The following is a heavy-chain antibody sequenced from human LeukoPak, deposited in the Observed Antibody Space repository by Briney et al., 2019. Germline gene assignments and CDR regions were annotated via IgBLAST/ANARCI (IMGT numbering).Heavy chain of an antibody. CDR1: GGSISSYY. V-gene: IGHV4-59*08. CDR3: ARRPQYGSYDY. J-gene: IGHJ4*02. CDR2: IYYSGST. D-gene: IGHD4-17*01. Sequence: SETLSLTCTVYGGSISSYYWSWIRQPPGKGLEWIGYIYYSGSTNYNPSLKSRVTISVDTSKNQFSLKLRAVTAADTAVYYCARRPQYGSYDYWGQGTLVTVSS.